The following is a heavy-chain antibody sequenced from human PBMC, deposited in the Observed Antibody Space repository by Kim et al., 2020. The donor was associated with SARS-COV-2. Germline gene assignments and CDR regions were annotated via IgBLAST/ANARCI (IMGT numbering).Heavy chain of an antibody. D-gene: IGHD6-6*01. Sequence: GTNYAPKFQGRVTMTRDTSSTTAYMELSSLRSDDTAMYYCARGQLAPFDYWGQGTLVTVSS. CDR2: GT. CDR3: ARGQLAPFDY. V-gene: IGHV1-2*02. J-gene: IGHJ4*02.